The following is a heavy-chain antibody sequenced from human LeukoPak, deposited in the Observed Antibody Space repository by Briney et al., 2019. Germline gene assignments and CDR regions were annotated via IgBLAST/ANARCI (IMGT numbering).Heavy chain of an antibody. CDR1: GYTFTGYY. J-gene: IGHJ4*02. Sequence: ASVKVSCKASGYTFTGYYIHWVRQAPGQGLEWMGWISPNSGGTNHAQKFQDRVTMTRDTSISTAYMELSRLRSDDTAVYYCARDFGGGTYAGDYWGQGTLVTVSS. V-gene: IGHV1-2*02. D-gene: IGHD1-26*01. CDR2: ISPNSGGT. CDR3: ARDFGGGTYAGDY.